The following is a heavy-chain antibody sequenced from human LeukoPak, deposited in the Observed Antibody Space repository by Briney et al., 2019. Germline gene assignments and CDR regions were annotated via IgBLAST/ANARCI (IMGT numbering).Heavy chain of an antibody. CDR1: GGTFSSYA. CDR3: ASGYSSSSGARYFDY. D-gene: IGHD6-6*01. Sequence: SVKVSCKASGGTFSSYAISWVRQAPGQWLEWMGRIIPILGIADYAQKFQGRVTITADKSTSTAYMELSSLRAEDTAVYYCASGYSSSSGARYFDYWGQGTLVTVSS. J-gene: IGHJ4*02. CDR2: IIPILGIA. V-gene: IGHV1-69*04.